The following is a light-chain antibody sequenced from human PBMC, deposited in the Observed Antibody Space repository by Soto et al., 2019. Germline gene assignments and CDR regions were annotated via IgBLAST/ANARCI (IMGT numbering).Light chain of an antibody. J-gene: IGKJ1*01. CDR2: GAS. Sequence: DIQMTQTQSTLSASVGDRVTISCRASQRIGRWLDWYRQKPGKAPKLLIYGASTLQSGVPSRFSGSGSGTDFTLTISCLQSEDFATYYCPQYYSFPWPFGQGA. CDR1: QRIGRW. CDR3: PQYYSFPWP. V-gene: IGKV1-39*01.